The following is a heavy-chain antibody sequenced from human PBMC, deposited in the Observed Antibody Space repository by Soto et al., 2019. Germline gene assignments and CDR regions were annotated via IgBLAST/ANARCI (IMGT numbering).Heavy chain of an antibody. D-gene: IGHD6-19*01. CDR3: AKDPPLKQGHRPQQVDY. CDR2: ISGSGGST. J-gene: IGHJ4*02. Sequence: GSLRLSCAASGFTFSSYAMSWVRQAPGKGLEWVSAISGSGGSTYYADSVKGRFTISRDNSKNTLYLQMNSLRAEDTAVYYCAKDPPLKQGHRPQQVDYWAQGTLVTVSS. V-gene: IGHV3-23*01. CDR1: GFTFSSYA.